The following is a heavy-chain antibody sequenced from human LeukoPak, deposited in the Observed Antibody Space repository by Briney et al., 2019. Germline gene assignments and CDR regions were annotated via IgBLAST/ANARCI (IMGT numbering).Heavy chain of an antibody. CDR2: IYHSGST. V-gene: IGHV4-30-2*01. J-gene: IGHJ6*02. Sequence: PSQTLSLTCTVSGGSISSGGYCWSWIRQPPGKGLEWIGYIYHSGSTYYNPSLKSRVTISVDTSKNQFSLKLSSVTAADTAVYYCARVDRVGAAAGKGDHYYYGMDVWGQGTTVTVSS. CDR1: GGSISSGGYC. CDR3: ARVDRVGAAAGKGDHYYYGMDV. D-gene: IGHD6-13*01.